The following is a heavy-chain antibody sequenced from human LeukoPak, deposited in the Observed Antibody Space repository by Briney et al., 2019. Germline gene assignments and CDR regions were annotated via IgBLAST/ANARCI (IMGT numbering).Heavy chain of an antibody. CDR2: ICYSGST. Sequence: PSETLSLTCTVSGGSISSYYWSWIRQPPGKGLEWIGYICYSGSTNYNPSLKSRVTISVDTSKNQFSLKLSSVTAADTAVYYCARLYPAYYYYGMDVWGQGTTVTVSS. CDR1: GGSISSYY. J-gene: IGHJ6*02. CDR3: ARLYPAYYYYGMDV. V-gene: IGHV4-59*08.